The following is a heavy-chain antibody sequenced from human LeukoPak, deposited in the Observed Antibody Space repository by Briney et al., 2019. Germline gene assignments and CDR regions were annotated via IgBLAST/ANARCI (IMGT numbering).Heavy chain of an antibody. CDR3: VIFPGY. J-gene: IGHJ4*02. CDR1: GGSLSCSSYY. Sequence: SETLSHTCTVSGGSLSCSSYYWGCNRQPPGEGLEWIETIYYSGSTYYNASLQGRVTISVDTSKNQASLRLNCVTAADTAVYYCVIFPGYWGQGTLVTVSS. D-gene: IGHD3-3*02. CDR2: IYYSGST. V-gene: IGHV4-39*01.